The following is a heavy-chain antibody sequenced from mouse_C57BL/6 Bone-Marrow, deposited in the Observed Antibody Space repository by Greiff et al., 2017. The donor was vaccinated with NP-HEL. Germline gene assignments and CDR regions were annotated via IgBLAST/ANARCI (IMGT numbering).Heavy chain of an antibody. CDR3: ARRRPYYYGSSYFDY. J-gene: IGHJ2*01. CDR2: ISYDGSN. Sequence: EVKLMESGPGLVKPSQSLSLTCSVTGYSITSGYYWNWIRQFPGNKLEWMGYISYDGSNNYNPSLKNRISITRDTSKNQFFLKLKSVITEDTATYYCARRRPYYYGSSYFDYWGQGTTLTVSS. V-gene: IGHV3-6*01. D-gene: IGHD1-1*01. CDR1: GYSITSGYY.